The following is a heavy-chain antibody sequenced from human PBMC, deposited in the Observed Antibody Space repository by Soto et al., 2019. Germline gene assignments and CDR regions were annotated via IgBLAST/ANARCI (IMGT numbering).Heavy chain of an antibody. V-gene: IGHV1-3*04. CDR2: INTGNGDT. Sequence: QVQLVQSGAEVKKPGASVKLSCEASGYTFTAYPMHWVRQAPGQRLEWMGWINTGNGDTKYSQNFQGRVTITRDTSASTAYMELSSLTSEDTAVYYCTRAPRGETCGQGTLVTVSS. CDR3: TRAPRGET. CDR1: GYTFTAYP. J-gene: IGHJ1*01. D-gene: IGHD2-21*01.